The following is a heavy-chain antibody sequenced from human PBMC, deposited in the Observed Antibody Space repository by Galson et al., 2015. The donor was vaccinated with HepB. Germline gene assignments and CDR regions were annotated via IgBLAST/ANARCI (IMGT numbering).Heavy chain of an antibody. D-gene: IGHD6-13*01. J-gene: IGHJ6*03. CDR2: IYHSGST. CDR3: AREGGGVAAGLGSHYYYYMDV. V-gene: IGHV4-4*02. Sequence: ETLSLTCAVSGGSISSTNWWSWVRQPPGKGLEWIGQIYHSGSTNYKPSLKSRVIISVDKSNNQFSLRLSSVTAADTAVYYCAREGGGVAAGLGSHYYYYMDVWGKGTTVTVSS. CDR1: GGSISSTNW.